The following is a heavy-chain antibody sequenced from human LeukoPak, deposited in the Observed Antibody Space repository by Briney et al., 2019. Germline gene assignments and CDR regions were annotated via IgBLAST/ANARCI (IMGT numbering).Heavy chain of an antibody. J-gene: IGHJ4*02. V-gene: IGHV3-30-3*01. CDR1: GFTFSSYA. CDR2: ISYDGSNK. Sequence: SGGSLRLSCAASGFTFSSYAMPWVRQAPGKGLEWVAVISYDGSNKYYADSVKGRFTISRDNSKNTLYLQMNSLRAEDTAVYYCARGFRGNPFDYWGQGTLVTVSS. CDR3: ARGFRGNPFDY.